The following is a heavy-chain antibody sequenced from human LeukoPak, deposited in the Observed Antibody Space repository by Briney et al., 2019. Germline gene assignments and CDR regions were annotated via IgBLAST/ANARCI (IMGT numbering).Heavy chain of an antibody. CDR1: GFTFSSYS. Sequence: GGSLRLSCAASGFTFSSYSMNWVRQAPGKGLEWVSSISSSSSYMYYADSVKGRFTISRDNAKNSLYLQMNSLRAEDTAVYYCARAFGYNYIFDYWGQGTLVTVSS. CDR2: ISSSSSYM. D-gene: IGHD5-24*01. J-gene: IGHJ4*02. V-gene: IGHV3-21*01. CDR3: ARAFGYNYIFDY.